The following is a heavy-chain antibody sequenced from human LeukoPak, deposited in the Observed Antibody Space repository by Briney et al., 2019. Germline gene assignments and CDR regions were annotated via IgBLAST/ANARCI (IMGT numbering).Heavy chain of an antibody. J-gene: IGHJ6*03. V-gene: IGHV1-18*01. CDR1: GYTFTSYG. Sequence: ASVKVSCKASGYTFTSYGISWVRRAPGQGLEWMGWISAYNGNTNYAQKLQGRVTMTTDTSTSTAYMELRSLRSDDTAVYYCARVPVFPQTTSTSKDYYYYYMDVWGKGTTVTVSS. D-gene: IGHD2-2*01. CDR3: ARVPVFPQTTSTSKDYYYYYMDV. CDR2: ISAYNGNT.